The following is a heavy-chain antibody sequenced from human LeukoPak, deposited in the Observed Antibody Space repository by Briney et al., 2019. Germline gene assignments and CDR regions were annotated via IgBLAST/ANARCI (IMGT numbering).Heavy chain of an antibody. J-gene: IGHJ3*02. D-gene: IGHD2-15*01. V-gene: IGHV5-51*01. Sequence: GESLKISCKGSGYSFTSYWIGWGRQMPGKGLEWMGIVYPGDSDTRYSPSFQGQVTISADKSISTAYLQWSSLKASDTAMYYCAVRRSLYCSGGSCYDAFDIWGQGTMVTVSS. CDR3: AVRRSLYCSGGSCYDAFDI. CDR2: VYPGDSDT. CDR1: GYSFTSYW.